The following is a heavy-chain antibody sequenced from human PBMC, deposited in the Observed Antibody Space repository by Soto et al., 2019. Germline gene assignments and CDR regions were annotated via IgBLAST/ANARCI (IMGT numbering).Heavy chain of an antibody. CDR2: FFPTFPTP. D-gene: IGHD5-12*01. CDR1: GGTSGNSV. CDR3: ARDKDRLQFGGNYYYAMDV. J-gene: IGHJ6*02. Sequence: QVQLVQSGAEVKKPGSSVTVSCKASGGTSGNSVISWLRQAPEKGFEGMGGFFPTFPTPDYAQKFQGRVTITADESTSTAYMELTSLRSEDTAVYYCARDKDRLQFGGNYYYAMDVWGQGTTVTVSS. V-gene: IGHV1-69*12.